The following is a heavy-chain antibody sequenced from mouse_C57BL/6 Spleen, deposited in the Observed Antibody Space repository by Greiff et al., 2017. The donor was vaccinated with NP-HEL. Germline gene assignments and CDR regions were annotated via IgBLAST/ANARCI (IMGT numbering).Heavy chain of an antibody. CDR1: GYTFTNYW. D-gene: IGHD2-1*01. Sequence: QVQLQQSGAELVRPGTSVKMSCKASGYTFTNYWIGWAKQRPGHGLEWIGDIYPGGGYTNYNEKFKGKATLTADKSSSTAYMQISSLTSEDSAMYYCAREGGYGNYFDYWGQGTTLTVSS. CDR3: AREGGYGNYFDY. J-gene: IGHJ2*01. V-gene: IGHV1-63*01. CDR2: IYPGGGYT.